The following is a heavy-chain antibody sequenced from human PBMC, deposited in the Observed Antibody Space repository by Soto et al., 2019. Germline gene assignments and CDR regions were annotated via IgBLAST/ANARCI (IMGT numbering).Heavy chain of an antibody. CDR2: ISWNSGSI. V-gene: IGHV3-9*01. CDR3: AKDREYRSSFGMDV. CDR1: GFTFDDYA. J-gene: IGHJ6*02. D-gene: IGHD6-6*01. Sequence: PGGSLRLSCAASGFTFDDYAMHWVRQAPGTGLEWVSGISWNSGSIGYADSVKGRFTISRDNAKNSLYLQMNSLRAEDTALYYCAKDREYRSSFGMDVWGQGTTVTVSS.